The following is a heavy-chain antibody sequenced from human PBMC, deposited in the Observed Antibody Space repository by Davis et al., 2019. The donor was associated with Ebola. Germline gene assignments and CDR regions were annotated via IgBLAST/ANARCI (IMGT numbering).Heavy chain of an antibody. D-gene: IGHD3/OR15-3a*01. J-gene: IGHJ6*02. CDR2: INHSGST. CDR1: GGSFSGYY. Sequence: SETLSLTCAVYGGSFSGYYWSWIRQPPGKGLEWIGDINHSGSTNFNPSLKSRVTISVDTSKNQFSLKLSSVTAADTAVYYCARSFGRGGMDVWGQGTTVTVSS. CDR3: ARSFGRGGMDV. V-gene: IGHV4-34*01.